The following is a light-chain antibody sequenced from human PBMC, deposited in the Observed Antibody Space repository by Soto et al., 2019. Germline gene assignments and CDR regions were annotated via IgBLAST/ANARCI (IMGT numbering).Light chain of an antibody. CDR2: DAS. CDR1: QSVSNN. CDR3: QQFHYWWT. J-gene: IGKJ1*01. Sequence: LTQSPATLSLSPGERATLSCRASQSVSNNYLAWYQQKPGQAPRLLIYDASTRATGIPARFSGSGSGTEFTLTISSLQSEDFAFYYCQQFHYWWTFGQGTKVDIK. V-gene: IGKV3-15*01.